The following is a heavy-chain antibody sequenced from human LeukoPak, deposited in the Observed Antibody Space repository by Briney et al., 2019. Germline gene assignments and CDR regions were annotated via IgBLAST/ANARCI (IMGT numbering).Heavy chain of an antibody. V-gene: IGHV3-30*02. CDR2: IRYDGSNK. CDR1: GFTFGDYA. Sequence: GGSLRLSCTASGFTFGDYAMSWVRQAPGKGLEWVAFIRYDGSNKYYADSVKGRFTISRDNSKNTLYLQMNSLRAEDTAVYYCAKGLDIVVVVAAAEYFQHWGQGTLVTVSS. D-gene: IGHD2-15*01. J-gene: IGHJ1*01. CDR3: AKGLDIVVVVAAAEYFQH.